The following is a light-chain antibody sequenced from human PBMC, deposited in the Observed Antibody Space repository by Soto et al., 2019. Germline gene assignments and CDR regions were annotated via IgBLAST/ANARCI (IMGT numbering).Light chain of an antibody. V-gene: IGKV3-20*01. J-gene: IGKJ1*01. CDR2: DAS. CDR1: QSVSSSY. CDR3: QQYGSSRT. Sequence: EIVLTQSPGTLSLSPGERATLSCRASQSVSSSYLAGYEQKPGQAPRLLIYDASSRSTSIPDTFSGSGSGTDFTLTISRLEPEDFAVYYCQQYGSSRTFGQGTKVDI.